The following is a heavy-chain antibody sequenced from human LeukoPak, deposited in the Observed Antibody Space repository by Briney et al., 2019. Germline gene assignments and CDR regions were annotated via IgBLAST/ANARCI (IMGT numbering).Heavy chain of an antibody. CDR1: GGSISSGSYY. Sequence: PSQTLSLTCTVSGGSISSGSYYWSWIRQPAGKGLEWIGRIYISGSTNYNPSLKSRVTISVDTSKNQFSLKLSSVTAADTAVYYCARSLSSFDWSAYDWFDPWGQGTLVTVSS. CDR2: IYISGST. D-gene: IGHD3-3*01. CDR3: ARSLSSFDWSAYDWFDP. J-gene: IGHJ5*02. V-gene: IGHV4-61*02.